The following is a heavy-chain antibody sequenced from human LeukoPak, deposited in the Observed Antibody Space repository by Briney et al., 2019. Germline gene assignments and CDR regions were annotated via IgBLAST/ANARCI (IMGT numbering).Heavy chain of an antibody. CDR3: ATGGVRNYDHLAARRDAFDI. CDR2: FDPEDGET. Sequence: ASVKVSCKVSGYTLTELSMHWVRQAPGKGLEWMGGFDPEDGETIYAQKFQGRVTMTEDTSTDTAYMELSSLRSEDTAVYYCATGGVRNYDHLAARRDAFDIWGQGTMVTVSS. J-gene: IGHJ3*02. CDR1: GYTLTELS. V-gene: IGHV1-24*01. D-gene: IGHD3-3*01.